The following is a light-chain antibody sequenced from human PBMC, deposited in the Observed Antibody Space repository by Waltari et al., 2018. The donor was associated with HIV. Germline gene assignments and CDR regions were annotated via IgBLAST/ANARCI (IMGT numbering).Light chain of an antibody. CDR1: HSLSNNY. V-gene: IGKV3-20*01. CDR2: DAS. Sequence: ENVLTPSPGTLSLSPGERATLSCRASHSLSNNYLAWYQQKPGQAPRLLIYDASSRATGIPDRFSGSGSGTDFTLTISRLEPEDFAVYYCQQYVTSPITFGQGTRLDIK. J-gene: IGKJ5*01. CDR3: QQYVTSPIT.